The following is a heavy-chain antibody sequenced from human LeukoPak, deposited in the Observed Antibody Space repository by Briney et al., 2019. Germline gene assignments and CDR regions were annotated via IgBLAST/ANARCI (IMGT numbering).Heavy chain of an antibody. D-gene: IGHD6-13*01. V-gene: IGHV3-7*01. J-gene: IGHJ4*02. CDR3: ASPRYSSSWGFDY. Sequence: PGGSLRLSCAASGFTFSSYWMSWVRQAPGKGLEWVANIKQDGSEKYYVDSVKGRFTISRDNAKNSLYLQMNSLRAEDTAVYYCASPRYSSSWGFDYWGQGTLVTVPS. CDR2: IKQDGSEK. CDR1: GFTFSSYW.